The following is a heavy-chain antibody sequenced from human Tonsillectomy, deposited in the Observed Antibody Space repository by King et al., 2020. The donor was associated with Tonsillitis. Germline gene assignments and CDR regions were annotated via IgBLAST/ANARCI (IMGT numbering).Heavy chain of an antibody. J-gene: IGHJ4*02. CDR2: MGSSGSTM. CDR3: TRDRQYCGGGSCYRTGFDY. V-gene: IGHV3-11*01. CDR1: GFTFTDYY. D-gene: IGHD2-15*01. Sequence: QLVQSGGGLVKPGGSLRLSCAASGFTFTDYYMAWIRQAPGKGLEWLSYMGSSGSTMYYADSVKGRFTISRDNGKNSVYLQMDSLRAEDTAVYYCTRDRQYCGGGSCYRTGFDYWGQGTVVTVSS.